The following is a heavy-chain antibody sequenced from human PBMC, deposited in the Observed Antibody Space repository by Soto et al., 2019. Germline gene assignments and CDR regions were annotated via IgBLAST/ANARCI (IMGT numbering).Heavy chain of an antibody. V-gene: IGHV4-61*08. CDR2: IYYSGST. Sequence: SETLSLTCTVSGVSISSGDYYWSWIRQPPGKGLEWIGYIYYSGSTNYNPSLKSRVTISVDTSKNQVSLKLRSVTAADTAVYYCARHSPDFDWLSQFDYWGQGTLVTVSS. CDR1: GVSISSGDYY. D-gene: IGHD3-9*01. J-gene: IGHJ4*02. CDR3: ARHSPDFDWLSQFDY.